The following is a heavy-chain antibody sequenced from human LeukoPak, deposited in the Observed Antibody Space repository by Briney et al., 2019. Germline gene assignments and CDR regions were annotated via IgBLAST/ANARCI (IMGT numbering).Heavy chain of an antibody. J-gene: IGHJ4*02. CDR1: GYTFTGYY. CDR3: ARVRILFRESGSYFPLDY. CDR2: INPNSGGT. Sequence: ASVKVSCKAFGYTFTGYYMHWVRQAPGQGLEWMGWINPNSGGTNYAQKFQGGVTMTRDTSISTAYMELSRLRSDGTAVYYCARVRILFRESGSYFPLDYWGQGTLVTVSS. V-gene: IGHV1-2*02. D-gene: IGHD1-26*01.